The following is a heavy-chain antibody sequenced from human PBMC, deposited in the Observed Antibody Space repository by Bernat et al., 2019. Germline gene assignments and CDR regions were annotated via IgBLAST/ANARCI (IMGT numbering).Heavy chain of an antibody. Sequence: EVQLVESGGGLVQPGGSLKLSCAASGFTFSGSAMHWVRQASGKGLEWVGRIRSKANSYATAYAASVKGRFTISRDDSKNTAYLQMNSLKTEDTAVYYCTRLNDYGVYYYYYGMDVWGQGTTVPVSS. V-gene: IGHV3-73*01. CDR1: GFTFSGSA. D-gene: IGHD4-17*01. CDR3: TRLNDYGVYYYYYGMDV. J-gene: IGHJ6*02. CDR2: IRSKANSYAT.